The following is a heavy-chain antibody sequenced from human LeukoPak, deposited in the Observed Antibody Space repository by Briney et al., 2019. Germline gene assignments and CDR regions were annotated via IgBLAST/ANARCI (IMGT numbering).Heavy chain of an antibody. CDR3: ANGPLSTRIVAPLGY. CDR1: GFTVSSNY. J-gene: IGHJ4*02. V-gene: IGHV3-53*01. Sequence: PGGSLRLSCAASGFTVSSNYMSWVRQAPGKGLEWVSFIYSGGSTYYADSVKGRFTISRDNSKSTLNLQMNSLRAEDTAVYYCANGPLSTRIVAPLGYWGQGTLVTVSS. D-gene: IGHD3-22*01. CDR2: IYSGGST.